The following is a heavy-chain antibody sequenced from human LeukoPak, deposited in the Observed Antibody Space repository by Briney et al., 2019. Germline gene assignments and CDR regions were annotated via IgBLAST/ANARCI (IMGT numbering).Heavy chain of an antibody. D-gene: IGHD3-10*01. CDR3: GTYYYGSGSYGPVDY. CDR1: GYTFTNYG. V-gene: IGHV1-18*01. Sequence: ASVKVSCKASGYTFTNYGISWVRQAPGQGLEWMGWISAYNGNTNYAQKLQGRVTMTTDTSTSTAYMELRSLRSDDTAVYYCGTYYYGSGSYGPVDYWGQGTLVTVSS. CDR2: ISAYNGNT. J-gene: IGHJ4*02.